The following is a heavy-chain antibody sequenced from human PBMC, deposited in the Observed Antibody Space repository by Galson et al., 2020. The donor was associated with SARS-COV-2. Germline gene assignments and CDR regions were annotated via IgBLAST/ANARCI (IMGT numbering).Heavy chain of an antibody. V-gene: IGHV3-11*04. CDR1: GFTFSDYF. CDR2: ISGSGSSI. CDR3: ARVGDCSGGICYGAEYFQH. Sequence: GESLKISCAASGFTFSDYFMSWVRQAPGKGLEWISYISGSGSSINYADSVKGRFTISRDNAKYSLNLQMNSLRVEDTAVYYCARVGDCSGGICYGAEYFQHWGLGTLVTVSS. D-gene: IGHD2-15*01. J-gene: IGHJ1*01.